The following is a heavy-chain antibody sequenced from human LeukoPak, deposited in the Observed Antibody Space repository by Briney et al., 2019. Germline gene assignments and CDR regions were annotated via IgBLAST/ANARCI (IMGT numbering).Heavy chain of an antibody. CDR2: IYYSGST. V-gene: IGHV4-39*01. Sequence: SETLSLTCTASGGSISSSSYYWGWIRQPPGKGLEWIGSIYYSGSTYYNPSLKSRVTISVDTSKNQFSLKLSSVTAADTAVYYCARQGVVVQAASRFYYYYYYMDVWGKGTTVTVSS. D-gene: IGHD2-2*01. J-gene: IGHJ6*03. CDR3: ARQGVVVQAASRFYYYYYYMDV. CDR1: GGSISSSSYY.